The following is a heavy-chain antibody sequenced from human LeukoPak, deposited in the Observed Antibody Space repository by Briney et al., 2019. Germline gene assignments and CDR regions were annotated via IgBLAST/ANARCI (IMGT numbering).Heavy chain of an antibody. Sequence: GGSLRLSCAASGFTFSSYWMHWVRQAPGKGLEWVSGISWNSGSIGYADSVKGRFTISRDNAKNSLYLQMNSLRAEDTALYYCAKGGVVVAATEAFDIWGQGTMVTVSS. D-gene: IGHD2-15*01. CDR2: ISWNSGSI. J-gene: IGHJ3*02. V-gene: IGHV3-9*01. CDR1: GFTFSSYW. CDR3: AKGGVVVAATEAFDI.